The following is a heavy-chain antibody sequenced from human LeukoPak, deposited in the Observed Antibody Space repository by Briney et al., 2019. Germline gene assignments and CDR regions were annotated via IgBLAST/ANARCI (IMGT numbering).Heavy chain of an antibody. J-gene: IGHJ4*02. CDR1: GFTFSSYW. Sequence: GGSLRLSCAPSGFTFSSYWMHWVRQATGKGLEWVANIKPDGSDKYYVDSVKGRFTISRDNAKNSLYLQMNTLRAEDTAVYYCARGISLWNGDSWGQGTLVSVSS. CDR2: IKPDGSDK. D-gene: IGHD1-1*01. V-gene: IGHV3-7*01. CDR3: ARGISLWNGDS.